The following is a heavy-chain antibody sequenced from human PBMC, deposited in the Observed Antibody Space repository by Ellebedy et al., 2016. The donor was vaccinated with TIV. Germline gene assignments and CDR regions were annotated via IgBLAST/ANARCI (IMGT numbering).Heavy chain of an antibody. J-gene: IGHJ4*02. V-gene: IGHV3-23*01. D-gene: IGHD3-22*01. CDR1: GFTFSTYV. Sequence: GGSLRLXCAASGFTFSTYVMSWVRQAPGKGLEWVSAISGSGASTYYADSVKGRFTISRDNSKNTLYLQMNSLRAEDTAVYYCAKEITMIVVVKAFDYWGQGTLVTVSS. CDR3: AKEITMIVVVKAFDY. CDR2: ISGSGAST.